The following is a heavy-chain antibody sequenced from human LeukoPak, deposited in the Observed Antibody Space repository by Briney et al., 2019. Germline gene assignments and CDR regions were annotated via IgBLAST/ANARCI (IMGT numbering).Heavy chain of an antibody. CDR3: AREAGDGYNWGEFYYFDY. CDR1: EFTFSFYS. J-gene: IGHJ4*02. CDR2: ISGGSSNI. V-gene: IGHV3-21*01. D-gene: IGHD5-24*01. Sequence: GGSLRLSCGASEFTFSFYSMTWVRQAPGKGLEWVSSISGGSSNIYYADSVKGRFTISRDNAKNSPYLQMNSLRAEDTAVYYCAREAGDGYNWGEFYYFDYWGQGTLVTVSS.